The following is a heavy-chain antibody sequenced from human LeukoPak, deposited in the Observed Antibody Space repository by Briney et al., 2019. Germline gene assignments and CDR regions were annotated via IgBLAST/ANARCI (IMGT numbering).Heavy chain of an antibody. CDR2: ISWNSGSI. CDR1: GFTFDDYA. D-gene: IGHD3-22*01. Sequence: GRSLRLSCAASGFTFDDYAMHWVRQAPGKGLEWVSGISWNSGSIGYADSVKGRFTISRDNAKNSLYLQMNSLRAEDMALYYCAKAGSSGYYSHFDYWGQGTLVTVSS. CDR3: AKAGSSGYYSHFDY. J-gene: IGHJ4*02. V-gene: IGHV3-9*03.